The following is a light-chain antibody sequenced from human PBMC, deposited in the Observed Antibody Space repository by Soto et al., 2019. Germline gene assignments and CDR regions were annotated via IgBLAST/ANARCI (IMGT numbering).Light chain of an antibody. J-gene: IGLJ1*01. CDR1: SSVVGGYNY. V-gene: IGLV2-14*01. CDR2: DVS. Sequence: QSVLTQPAPVSGSPGQSITISCTGTSSVVGGYNYVSWYRQHPGRAPKLMIYDVSNRPSGVSNRFSGSKSGNTASLTISGLQAEDEADYYCSSYTRSSTYVFGTGTKVTVL. CDR3: SSYTRSSTYV.